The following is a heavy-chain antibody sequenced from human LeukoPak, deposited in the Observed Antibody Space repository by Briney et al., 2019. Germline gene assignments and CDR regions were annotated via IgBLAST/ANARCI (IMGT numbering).Heavy chain of an antibody. CDR1: GFTFSSYS. J-gene: IGHJ4*02. V-gene: IGHV3-21*01. Sequence: PGGSLRLSCAASGFTFSSYSMNWVRQAPGEGLAWVSSISSSSSYIYYADSVKGRFTISRVNAKSSLYLQTNSLKAEDTAVYNCARGYRGYYGSGMKGWYFDSWGQGTLVTVSS. CDR2: ISSSSSYI. D-gene: IGHD3-10*01. CDR3: ARGYRGYYGSGMKGWYFDS.